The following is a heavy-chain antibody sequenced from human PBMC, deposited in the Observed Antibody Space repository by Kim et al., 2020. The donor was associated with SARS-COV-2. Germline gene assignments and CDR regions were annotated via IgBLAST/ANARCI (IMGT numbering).Heavy chain of an antibody. CDR3: GRDNWGSIDY. Sequence: TTTVYAGSVKGRLTISKDNAKNTLYLQMNSLRAEDTGIYFCGRDNWGSIDYWGHGTLVTVSS. V-gene: IGHV3-74*01. D-gene: IGHD7-27*01. J-gene: IGHJ4*01. CDR2: TTT.